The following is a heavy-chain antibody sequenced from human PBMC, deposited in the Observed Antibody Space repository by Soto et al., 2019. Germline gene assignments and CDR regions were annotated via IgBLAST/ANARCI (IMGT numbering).Heavy chain of an antibody. CDR2: IYYSGST. V-gene: IGHV4-30-4*01. CDR1: GGSISSGDYY. J-gene: IGHJ5*02. CDR3: ARAPKCSGGSCYYNNWFDP. Sequence: PSETLSLTCTVSGGSISSGDYYWSWIRQPPGKGLEWIGYIYYSGSTYYNPSLKSRVTISVDTSKNQFSLKLSSVTAADTAVYYCARAPKCSGGSCYYNNWFDPWGQGTLVTVSS. D-gene: IGHD2-15*01.